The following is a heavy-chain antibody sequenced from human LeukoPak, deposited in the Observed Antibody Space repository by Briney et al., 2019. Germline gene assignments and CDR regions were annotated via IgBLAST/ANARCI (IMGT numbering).Heavy chain of an antibody. CDR2: ISGGSSLI. CDR3: ARGSNLGVVAATNYYYGMDV. CDR1: GFTFSSDR. J-gene: IGHJ6*02. D-gene: IGHD2-15*01. Sequence: GGCLRLSCAASGFTFSSDRMNWVRQAPGKGREWVSYISGGSSLIHYADSVKGRFTISRDNAKNSLYLQMNSLRDEDTAVYYCARGSNLGVVAATNYYYGMDVWGQGTTVTVSS. V-gene: IGHV3-48*02.